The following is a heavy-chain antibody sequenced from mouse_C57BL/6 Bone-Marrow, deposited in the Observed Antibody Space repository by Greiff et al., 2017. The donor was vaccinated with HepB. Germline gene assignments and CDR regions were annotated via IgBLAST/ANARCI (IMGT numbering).Heavy chain of an antibody. Sequence: EVQLQQSGAELVKPGASVKLSCTASGFIKDYYMHWVKQRTEQGLEWIGRIDPEDGETKYAPKFQGKATITADTSSNTAYLQLSSLTSEDTAVYYCARWGSSYWYFDVWGTGTTVTVSS. CDR2: IDPEDGET. V-gene: IGHV14-2*01. J-gene: IGHJ1*03. CDR3: ARWGSSYWYFDV. D-gene: IGHD1-1*01. CDR1: GFIKDYY.